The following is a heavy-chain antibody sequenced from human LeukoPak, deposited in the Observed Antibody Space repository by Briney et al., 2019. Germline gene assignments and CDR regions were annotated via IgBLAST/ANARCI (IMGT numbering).Heavy chain of an antibody. CDR1: GGSISSSSYY. CDR3: AREREGPYGYLDY. Sequence: SETLSLTCTVSGGSISSSSYYWGWIRQPPGKGLEWIGSIYYSGSTNYNPSLKSRVTISVDTSKNHFSLKLSSVTAADTAVYYCAREREGPYGYLDYWGQGTLVTVSS. CDR2: IYYSGST. D-gene: IGHD4-17*01. V-gene: IGHV4-39*02. J-gene: IGHJ4*02.